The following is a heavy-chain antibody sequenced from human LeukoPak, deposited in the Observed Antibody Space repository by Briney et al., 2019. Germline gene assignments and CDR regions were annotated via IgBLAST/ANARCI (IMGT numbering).Heavy chain of an antibody. J-gene: IGHJ4*02. CDR3: ARKNGLDY. V-gene: IGHV3-21*01. CDR1: GFTFSNYG. CDR2: ISTSSSYI. Sequence: KPGGSLRLSCAASGFTFSNYGMNWVRQAPGKGLEWVSSISTSSSYIYYADSVKGRFTISRDNAKNSLYLQMNSLRAEDTAVYYCARKNGLDYWGQGTLVTVSS.